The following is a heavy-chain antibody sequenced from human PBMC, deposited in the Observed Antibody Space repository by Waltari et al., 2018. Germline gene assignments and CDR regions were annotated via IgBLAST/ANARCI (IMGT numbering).Heavy chain of an antibody. D-gene: IGHD6-13*01. Sequence: QVQLVESGGGVVQPGRSLRLSCAASGFTFSRYAMHWVRQAPGKGLEWVAVISYDGSNKYYADSVKGRFTISRDNSKNTLYLQMNSLRAEDTAVYYCAREAAAAGTGDYYFVYWGQGTLVTVSS. CDR3: AREAAAAGTGDYYFVY. CDR2: ISYDGSNK. J-gene: IGHJ4*02. V-gene: IGHV3-30*01. CDR1: GFTFSRYA.